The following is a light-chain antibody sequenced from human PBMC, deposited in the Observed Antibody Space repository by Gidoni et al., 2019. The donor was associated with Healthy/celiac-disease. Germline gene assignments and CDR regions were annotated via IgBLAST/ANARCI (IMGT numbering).Light chain of an antibody. CDR3: QQYDNLPPSIT. CDR1: QDSSNY. Sequence: DIQMTQSPSSLSASVGDRVTITCQASQDSSNYLNWYQQKPGKAPKPLIYDASNLETVVPSRFSGSGSGTDFTFTIISLQPEDIETYYCQQYDNLPPSITFGQGTRLEIK. CDR2: DAS. J-gene: IGKJ5*01. V-gene: IGKV1-33*01.